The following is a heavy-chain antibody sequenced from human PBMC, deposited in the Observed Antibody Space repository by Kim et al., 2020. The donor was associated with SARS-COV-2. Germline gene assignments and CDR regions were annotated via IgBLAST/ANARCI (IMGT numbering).Heavy chain of an antibody. D-gene: IGHD3-22*01. CDR3: AKECLNYYDSSGYLYFQH. J-gene: IGHJ1*01. CDR2: ISGSGGST. Sequence: GGSLRLSCAASGFTFSSYAMSWVRQAPGKGLEWVSAISGSGGSTYYADSVKGRFTISRDNSKNTLYLQMNSLRAEDTAVYYCAKECLNYYDSSGYLYFQHWGQGTLVTVSS. V-gene: IGHV3-23*01. CDR1: GFTFSSYA.